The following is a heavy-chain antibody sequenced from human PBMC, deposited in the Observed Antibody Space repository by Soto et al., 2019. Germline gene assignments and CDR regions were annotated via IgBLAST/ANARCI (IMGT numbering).Heavy chain of an antibody. CDR1: GGTFSSYT. J-gene: IGHJ3*02. CDR3: AREGGRSIDEDHAFNI. D-gene: IGHD2-15*01. Sequence: QVQLVQSGAEVKKPGSSVKVSCKASGGTFSSYTINWVRQAPGQGLEGMGRIITILNIANYAQKCRGRVTTLADDTTSTAYIELSSLRSDDTAVYYCAREGGRSIDEDHAFNIWGQWTMVTVSS. CDR2: IITILNIA. V-gene: IGHV1-69*08.